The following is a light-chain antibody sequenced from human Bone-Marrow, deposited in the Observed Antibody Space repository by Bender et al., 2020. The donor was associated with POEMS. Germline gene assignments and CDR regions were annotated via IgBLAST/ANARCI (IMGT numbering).Light chain of an antibody. CDR2: EVS. Sequence: QSALTQPASVSGFPGQSITISCTGTSSDVGTYNLVSWYQQHPDKAPKLIIYEVSKRPSEVPDRFSGSRSGTSASLAISGLQSEDEADYYCAVWDDSLNGWVFGGGTKLTVL. CDR3: AVWDDSLNGWV. CDR1: SSDVGTYNL. V-gene: IGLV2-14*02. J-gene: IGLJ3*02.